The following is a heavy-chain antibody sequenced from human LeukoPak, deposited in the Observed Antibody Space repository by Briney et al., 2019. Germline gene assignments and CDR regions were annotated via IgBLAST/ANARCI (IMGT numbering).Heavy chain of an antibody. D-gene: IGHD6-13*01. CDR3: ARNGAAGTPNRFFNWFDP. J-gene: IGHJ5*02. Sequence: GESLKISCKGSGYTFTTYWIGWVRQMPGKGLEWMGLIYPGNSDTRYSPSFQGQVTISADKSIDTAYLQWSRLQASDTAIYYCARNGAAGTPNRFFNWFDPWGQGTLVTVSS. V-gene: IGHV5-51*01. CDR1: GYTFTTYW. CDR2: IYPGNSDT.